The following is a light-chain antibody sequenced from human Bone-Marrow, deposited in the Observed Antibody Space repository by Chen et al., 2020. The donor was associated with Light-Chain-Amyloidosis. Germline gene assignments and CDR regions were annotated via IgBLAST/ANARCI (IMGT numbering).Light chain of an antibody. J-gene: IGLJ3*02. Sequence: QSVLTQPPSVSAAPGQSVTISCSGDISNIGTNYVSWYQQYPGTAPKLLIFDNHQRPSGIPDRFSGSKSGTSATLIISGLQTGDEADYYCGAWDITLSARVFGGGTKLTVL. V-gene: IGLV1-51*01. CDR2: DNH. CDR3: GAWDITLSARV. CDR1: ISNIGTNY.